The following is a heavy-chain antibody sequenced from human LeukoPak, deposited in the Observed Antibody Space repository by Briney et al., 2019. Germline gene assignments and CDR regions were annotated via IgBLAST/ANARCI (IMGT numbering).Heavy chain of an antibody. V-gene: IGHV1-46*01. J-gene: IGHJ3*02. CDR2: INPSGGST. D-gene: IGHD3-16*01. CDR1: GYTFISYY. Sequence: ASVKVSCKASGYTFISYYIHWVRRAPGQGLEWMGMINPSGGSTTYAQKFQGRVTMTRDMSTSTVYMELSSLRSEDTAVYYCARSRLWSPRDAFDIWAQGTMVTVSS. CDR3: ARSRLWSPRDAFDI.